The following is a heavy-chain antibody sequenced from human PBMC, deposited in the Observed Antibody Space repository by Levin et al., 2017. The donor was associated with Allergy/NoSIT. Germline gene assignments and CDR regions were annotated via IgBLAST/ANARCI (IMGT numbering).Heavy chain of an antibody. V-gene: IGHV4-34*01. D-gene: IGHD2-2*01. CDR1: GGSFRGYY. J-gene: IGHJ6*02. CDR3: ARIPFVVVPDRGMDV. CDR2: INHSGST. Sequence: SQTLSLPCAVYGGSFRGYYWSWIRQPPGKGLEWIGEINHSGSTNYNPSLKSRVTISVDTSKNQFSLKLSSVTAADTAVYYCARIPFVVVPDRGMDVWGQGTTVTVSS.